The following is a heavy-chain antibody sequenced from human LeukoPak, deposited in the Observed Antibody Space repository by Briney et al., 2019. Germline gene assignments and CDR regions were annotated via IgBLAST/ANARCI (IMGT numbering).Heavy chain of an antibody. V-gene: IGHV3-11*01. D-gene: IGHD3-22*01. CDR1: GFTFNDYY. Sequence: GGSLRLSCAASGFTFNDYYMSWIRQAPGRGLEWVSYISSSGSTIYYADSVEGRFTISRDNTKDSLYLHMDSLRAEDTAVYYCARYYDSSGYYYFDYWGQGTLVTVSS. CDR3: ARYYDSSGYYYFDY. J-gene: IGHJ4*02. CDR2: ISSSGSTI.